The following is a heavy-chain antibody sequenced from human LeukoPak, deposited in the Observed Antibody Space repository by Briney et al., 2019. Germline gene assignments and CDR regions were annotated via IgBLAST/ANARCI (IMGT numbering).Heavy chain of an antibody. Sequence: GESLRLSCAASGFAFSSHAMTWVRQAPGKGLEWVSYISSSSSTIYYADSVKGRFTISRDNAKNSLYLQMNSLRAEDTAVYYCARDSASDYYDSSGYYPQRYWGQGTLVTVSS. CDR2: ISSSSSTI. CDR1: GFAFSSHA. J-gene: IGHJ4*02. D-gene: IGHD3-22*01. CDR3: ARDSASDYYDSSGYYPQRY. V-gene: IGHV3-48*01.